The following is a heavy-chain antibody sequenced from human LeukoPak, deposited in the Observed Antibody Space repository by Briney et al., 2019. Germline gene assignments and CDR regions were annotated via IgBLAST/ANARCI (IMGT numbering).Heavy chain of an antibody. CDR3: ASENIVGTSGALFDY. V-gene: IGHV3-21*01. CDR2: ITSSGSYR. D-gene: IGHD5-12*01. CDR1: GFTFSRHA. Sequence: GGSLRLSCAASGFTFSRHAMNWVRQAPGKGLEWASSITSSGSYRYHSDSVKGRFTISRDNAKNSLYLQMNSLRVEDTAVYYCASENIVGTSGALFDYWGQGTLVTVSS. J-gene: IGHJ4*02.